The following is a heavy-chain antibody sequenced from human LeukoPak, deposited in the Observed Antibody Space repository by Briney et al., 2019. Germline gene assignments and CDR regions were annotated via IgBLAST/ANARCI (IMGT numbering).Heavy chain of an antibody. CDR2: ISVGGGST. J-gene: IGHJ4*02. V-gene: IGHV3-23*01. CDR3: ARDMGYCSSSNCYTYYLDY. CDR1: GFTFSSYA. Sequence: GGSLRLSCAASGFTFSSYAMRWVRQAPGKGLEWVSSISVGGGSTYYADSVKGRFTISRDNAKNSLYLQMNSLRGEDTAVYYCARDMGYCSSSNCYTYYLDYWGQGTLVTVSS. D-gene: IGHD2-2*01.